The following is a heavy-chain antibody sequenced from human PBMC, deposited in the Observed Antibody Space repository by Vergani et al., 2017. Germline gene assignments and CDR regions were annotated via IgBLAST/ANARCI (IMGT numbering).Heavy chain of an antibody. CDR3: ARESSSWYGAQH. D-gene: IGHD6-13*01. Sequence: QVQLQESGPGLVKPSETLSLTCSVSGDSISRGYYWGWIRQPPGKGLEWIATVFHSGSAYYNPSLKSRVTISVDTSKNQFSLKLSSVTAADTAVYYCARESSSWYGAQHWGQGTLVTVSS. CDR1: GDSISRGYY. J-gene: IGHJ1*01. V-gene: IGHV4-38-2*02. CDR2: VFHSGSA.